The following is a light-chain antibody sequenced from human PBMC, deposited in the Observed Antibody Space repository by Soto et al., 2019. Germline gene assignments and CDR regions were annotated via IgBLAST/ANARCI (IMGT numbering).Light chain of an antibody. J-gene: IGLJ3*02. CDR2: EVS. CDR3: SSYTSRSSLG. CDR1: SSDIGNYDS. V-gene: IGLV2-14*01. Sequence: QSALTQPASVSGSPGQSITISCTGTSSDIGNYDSVSWYQHHPGKAPKVIIYEVSNRPSGVSNRFSGSKSGNTASLTISGLQAEDEADYYCSSYTSRSSLGFGGGTKVTVL.